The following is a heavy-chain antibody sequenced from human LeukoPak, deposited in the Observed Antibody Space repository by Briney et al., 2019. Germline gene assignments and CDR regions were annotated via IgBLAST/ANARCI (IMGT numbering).Heavy chain of an antibody. V-gene: IGHV3-48*01. J-gene: IGHJ4*02. CDR2: ISSSSSTI. Sequence: GGSLRLSCAASGFTFSSYSMNWVRQAPGKGLEWASYISSSSSTIYYADSVKGRFTISRDNAKNSLYLQMNSLRAEDTAVYYCARDHVAAVVDYWGQGTLVTVSS. CDR3: ARDHVAAVVDY. D-gene: IGHD6-19*01. CDR1: GFTFSSYS.